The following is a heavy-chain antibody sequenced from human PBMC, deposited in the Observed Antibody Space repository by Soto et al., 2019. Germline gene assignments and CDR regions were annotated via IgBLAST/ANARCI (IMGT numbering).Heavy chain of an antibody. D-gene: IGHD6-6*01. J-gene: IGHJ4*02. CDR3: MSWDASSSAEQ. CDR1: GFTLSDSS. Sequence: EVQLVEPGGGLVQPGGSLELSCAASGFTLSDSSVNWVRQASGKGLEWVGRIASKTESEATVYAASVKGRITVARDDSKNTVYLQMGSLKTEDTAVYYCMSWDASSSAEQWGQGALVTVSS. V-gene: IGHV3-73*02. CDR2: IASKTESEAT.